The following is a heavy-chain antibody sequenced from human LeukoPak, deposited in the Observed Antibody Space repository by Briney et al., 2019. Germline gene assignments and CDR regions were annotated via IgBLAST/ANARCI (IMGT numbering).Heavy chain of an antibody. CDR2: IYSGGAT. CDR1: GFTVISNL. J-gene: IGHJ4*02. D-gene: IGHD3-16*02. V-gene: IGHV3-53*01. CDR3: ARGAYRINWPGIDY. Sequence: PGGSLTLSCAASGFTVISNLMTWVRQSPGRGLEWLSSIYSGGATYYADSVKGRFTISRDHSNNSVSLQMTNLRVEDTAIYYCARGAYRINWPGIDYWGQGTLVTVSS.